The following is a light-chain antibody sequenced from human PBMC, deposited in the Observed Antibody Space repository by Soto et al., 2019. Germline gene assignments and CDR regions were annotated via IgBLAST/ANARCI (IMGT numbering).Light chain of an antibody. J-gene: IGKJ4*01. CDR2: DAS. CDR1: QSISSW. CDR3: QQYNRYSLT. Sequence: DIQMTQSPSTLSASVGDRVTITCRASQSISSWLAWYQQKPGKAPKLLIYDASSLESGVPSRFSGSGSDTXXXXXXNNLQPDDFATYHCQQYNRYSLTFGGGTKVEIK. V-gene: IGKV1-5*01.